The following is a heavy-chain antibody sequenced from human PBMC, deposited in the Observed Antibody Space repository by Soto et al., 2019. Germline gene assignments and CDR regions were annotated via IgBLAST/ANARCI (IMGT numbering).Heavy chain of an antibody. CDR2: VNPNGETT. CDR1: GYSSSNYY. Sequence: QVQVVQSGAEVKEPGASVKVSCKASGYSSSNYYTHWVRQAPGQGLEWMGIVNPNGETTNYAQRFQGRVGLTRDTSTDTGYHDLSPLTSDDTGIYFCASVTTIWSNWGQGTLVTVSS. CDR3: ASVTTIWSN. V-gene: IGHV1-46*01. D-gene: IGHD2-21*02. J-gene: IGHJ4*02.